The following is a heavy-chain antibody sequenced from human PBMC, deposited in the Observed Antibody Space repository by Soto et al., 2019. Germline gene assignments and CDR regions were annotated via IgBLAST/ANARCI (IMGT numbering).Heavy chain of an antibody. Sequence: GVSVKVSCKASGYTFTGYYMHWVRQAPGQGLEWMGWINPNSGGTNYAQKFQGWVTMTRDTSISTAYMELSRLRSDDTAVYYCARNARSIHYYYGMDVWGQGTTVTVSS. V-gene: IGHV1-2*04. CDR1: GYTFTGYY. CDR3: ARNARSIHYYYGMDV. D-gene: IGHD1-1*01. CDR2: INPNSGGT. J-gene: IGHJ6*02.